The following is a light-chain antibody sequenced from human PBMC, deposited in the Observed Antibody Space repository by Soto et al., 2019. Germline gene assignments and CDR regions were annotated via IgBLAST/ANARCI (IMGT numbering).Light chain of an antibody. CDR2: WAS. Sequence: DIVMTQSPDSLAVSLGERATINCKSCQSVLYSSNNKNYLAWYQQKPGQPPKLLIYWASTRESGVPDRFSGSGSGTDFTLTISSLQAEDVAFYYCQQYYSSPRLGFGGGTKVDIK. CDR3: QQYYSSPRLG. V-gene: IGKV4-1*01. CDR1: QSVLYSSNNKNY. J-gene: IGKJ4*01.